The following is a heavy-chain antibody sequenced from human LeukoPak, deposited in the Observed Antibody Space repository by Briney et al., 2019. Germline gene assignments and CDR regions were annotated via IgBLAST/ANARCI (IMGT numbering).Heavy chain of an antibody. CDR3: AKDISGTYLAALDY. CDR1: GFSFDDYA. V-gene: IGHV3-9*01. J-gene: IGHJ4*02. CDR2: ISWNSDTI. D-gene: IGHD1-26*01. Sequence: GRSLRLSCAASGFSFDDYAMHWVRRTPGKGLEWVSGISWNSDTIGYADSVKGRFTISRDNAKNSLYLQMNSLRGEDTALYYCAKDISGTYLAALDYWGQGTLVTVSS.